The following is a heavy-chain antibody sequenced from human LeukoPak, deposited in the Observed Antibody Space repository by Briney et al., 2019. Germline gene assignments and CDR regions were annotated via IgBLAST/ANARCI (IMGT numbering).Heavy chain of an antibody. D-gene: IGHD4-23*01. J-gene: IGHJ3*02. Sequence: GGSLRLSCAASGFTFSSYSMNWVRQAPGKGLEWVSSISSSSSYIYYADSVKGRFTISRDNAKNSLYLQMNSLRAEDTAVYYCARDRVVRASSAFDIWGQGTMVTVSS. CDR2: ISSSSSYI. V-gene: IGHV3-21*01. CDR1: GFTFSSYS. CDR3: ARDRVVRASSAFDI.